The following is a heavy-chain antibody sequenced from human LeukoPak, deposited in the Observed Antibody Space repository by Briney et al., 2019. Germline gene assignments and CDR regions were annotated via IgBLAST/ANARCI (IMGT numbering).Heavy chain of an antibody. CDR2: IYYSGST. D-gene: IGHD2-21*01. V-gene: IGHV4-59*08. J-gene: IGHJ4*02. Sequence: PSETLSLTCTVSGGSISSYYWSWIRQPPGKGLEWIGYIYYSGSTKYNSSLKSRVTISVDTSKNQFSLKLSSVTAADTAVYYCARRIPTFFFDYWGQGTLVTVSS. CDR3: ARRIPTFFFDY. CDR1: GGSISSYY.